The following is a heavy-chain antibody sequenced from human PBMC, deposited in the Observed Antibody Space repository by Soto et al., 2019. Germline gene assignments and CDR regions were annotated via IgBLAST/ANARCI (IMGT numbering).Heavy chain of an antibody. CDR3: ARWGCSGSNCNLNQRSFDL. CDR2: IWYDGSNK. J-gene: IGHJ4*02. D-gene: IGHD2-15*01. Sequence: SLRLSCAASGFIFNEYGMHWVRQAPGKGLEWVAVIWYDGSNKYYADSVKGRFTFSRDNSKNTMSLQMNSLRAEDTAVYYCARWGCSGSNCNLNQRSFDLWGQGTLVTVSS. CDR1: GFIFNEYG. V-gene: IGHV3-33*03.